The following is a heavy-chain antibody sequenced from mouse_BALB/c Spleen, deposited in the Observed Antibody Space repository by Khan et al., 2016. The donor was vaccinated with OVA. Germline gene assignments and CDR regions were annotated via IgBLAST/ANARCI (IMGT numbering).Heavy chain of an antibody. Sequence: EVQLVESGPGLVKPSQSLSLTCTVTGYSITSEYTWNWIRQFPGNKLEWMGFISYSGNTSYNPSLKSRISITRDTSKNQFFLQLNSVTSEDTATYYYARKDYYEYDPFPYWGQGTLVTVSA. CDR3: ARKDYYEYDPFPY. CDR2: ISYSGNT. CDR1: GYSITSEYT. J-gene: IGHJ3*01. V-gene: IGHV3-2*02. D-gene: IGHD2-4*01.